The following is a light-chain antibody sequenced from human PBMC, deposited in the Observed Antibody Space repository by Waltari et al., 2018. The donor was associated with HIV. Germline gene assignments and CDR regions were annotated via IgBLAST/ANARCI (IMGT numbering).Light chain of an antibody. CDR3: QQRGKST. J-gene: IGKJ4*01. Sequence: IFLPPSPATLSLSPGERATLSCRASHSVSSYLAWYQQKPGQPPRRLLYDASNRATGIPARFSGSGSGTDFTLTISSLEPEDFAVYYCQQRGKSTFGGGIKVEIK. CDR2: DAS. V-gene: IGKV3-11*01. CDR1: HSVSSY.